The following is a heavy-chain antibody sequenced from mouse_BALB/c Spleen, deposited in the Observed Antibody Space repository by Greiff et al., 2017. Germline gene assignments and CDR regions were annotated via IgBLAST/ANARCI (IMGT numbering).Heavy chain of an antibody. CDR1: GFTFSSYG. J-gene: IGHJ3*01. CDR2: ISSGGSYT. D-gene: IGHD1-1*02. V-gene: IGHV5-6*01. CDR3: ARLGSYSSWFAY. Sequence: DVQLVESGGDLVKPGGSLKLSCAASGFTFSSYGMSWVRQTPDKRLEWVATISSGGSYTYYPDSVKGRFTISRDNAKNTLYLQMSSLKSEDTAMYYCARLGSYSSWFAYWGQGTLVTVSA.